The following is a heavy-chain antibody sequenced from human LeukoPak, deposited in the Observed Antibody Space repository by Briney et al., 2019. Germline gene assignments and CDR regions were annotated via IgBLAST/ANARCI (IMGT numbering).Heavy chain of an antibody. CDR2: IRYDGSNK. V-gene: IGHV3-30*02. J-gene: IGHJ4*02. Sequence: PGGSLRLSCAASGFTFSSYVMHWVRQAPGKGLEWVAFIRYDGSNKYYADSVKGRFTISRDNSKNTLYLQMNSLRAEDTAVYYCAKDPEDIVVVPAAMLSFSGWYFDYWGQGTLVTVSS. CDR3: AKDPEDIVVVPAAMLSFSGWYFDY. CDR1: GFTFSSYV. D-gene: IGHD2-2*01.